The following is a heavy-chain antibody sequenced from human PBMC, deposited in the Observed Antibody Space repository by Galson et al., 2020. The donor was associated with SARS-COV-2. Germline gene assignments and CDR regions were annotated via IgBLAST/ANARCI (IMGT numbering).Heavy chain of an antibody. CDR2: ISGSGGST. CDR3: ASAEVPAATGPRLGGYYYCYGMDV. V-gene: IGHV3-23*01. D-gene: IGHD2-2*01. J-gene: IGHJ6*02. Sequence: GGSLRLSCAASGFTFSSYAMSWVRQAPGKGLEWVSAISGSGGSTYYADSVKGRFTISRDNSKNTLYLQMNSLRAEDTAVYYCASAEVPAATGPRLGGYYYCYGMDVWGHGTTVTVSS. CDR1: GFTFSSYA.